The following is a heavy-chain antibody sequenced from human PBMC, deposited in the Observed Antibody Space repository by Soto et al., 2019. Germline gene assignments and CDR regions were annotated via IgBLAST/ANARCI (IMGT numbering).Heavy chain of an antibody. CDR2: INPSGGST. J-gene: IGHJ6*02. CDR1: GYTFTSCY. Sequence: GASVKVSCKASGYTFTSCYMHWVRQAPGQGLEWMGIINPSGGSTSYSPSFQGHVTISADKSISTAYLQWSSLKASDTAMYYCARLPSPDIVVVPAAIKDYYYYGMDVWGQGTTVTVSS. V-gene: IGHV1-46*01. D-gene: IGHD2-2*02. CDR3: ARLPSPDIVVVPAAIKDYYYYGMDV.